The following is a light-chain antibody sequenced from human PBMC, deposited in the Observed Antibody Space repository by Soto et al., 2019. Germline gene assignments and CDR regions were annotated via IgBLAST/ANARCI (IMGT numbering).Light chain of an antibody. CDR3: QQYNNRPPET. CDR2: GAS. J-gene: IGKJ2*01. CDR1: QSVRSN. Sequence: EIVMTQSPATLSVSPGERATLSCRASQSVRSNLAWYQQKPGQAPRLLIYGASTRTTGIPARFSGSGSGTEFTLTISSLQSEDFAVYYCQQYNNRPPETFGQGTKLE. V-gene: IGKV3-15*01.